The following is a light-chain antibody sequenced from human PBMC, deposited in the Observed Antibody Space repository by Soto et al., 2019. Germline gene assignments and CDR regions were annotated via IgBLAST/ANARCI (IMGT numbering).Light chain of an antibody. CDR1: SSDVGGYNY. J-gene: IGLJ3*02. CDR2: DVS. Sequence: QSALTQPASVSGSPGQSITISCTGTSSDVGGYNYVSCYQQHPGKAPKLLIYDVSNRPSVVSNRFSGSKSGNTASQTISGLQAEDEADYYCNSYTSRSNLVFGGGTKLTVL. CDR3: NSYTSRSNLV. V-gene: IGLV2-14*01.